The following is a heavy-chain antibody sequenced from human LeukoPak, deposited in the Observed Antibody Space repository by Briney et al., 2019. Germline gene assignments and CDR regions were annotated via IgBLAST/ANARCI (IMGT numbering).Heavy chain of an antibody. J-gene: IGHJ4*02. CDR2: IYYSGST. V-gene: IGHV4-31*03. CDR3: ARGYYGSGTAMGDY. CDR1: GGSISSGGYY. D-gene: IGHD3-10*01. Sequence: SETLSLTCTVSGGSISSGGYYWSWIRQHPGKGLEWIVYIYYSGSTYYNPSLKSRVTISVDTSKNQFSLKLSSVTAADTAVYYCARGYYGSGTAMGDYWGQRTLVTVSS.